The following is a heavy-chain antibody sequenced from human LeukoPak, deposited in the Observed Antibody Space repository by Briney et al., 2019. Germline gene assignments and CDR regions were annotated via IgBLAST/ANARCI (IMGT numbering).Heavy chain of an antibody. CDR3: ARDRSGSYLGYLDY. Sequence: SCKASGGTFSSYGMHWVHQAPGKGLEWVAVIWYDGSNKYYADSVKGRFTISRDNSKNTLYLQMNSLRAEDTAVYYCARDRSGSYLGYLDYWGQGTLVTVSS. CDR2: IWYDGSNK. CDR1: GGTFSSYG. D-gene: IGHD1-26*01. V-gene: IGHV3-33*01. J-gene: IGHJ4*02.